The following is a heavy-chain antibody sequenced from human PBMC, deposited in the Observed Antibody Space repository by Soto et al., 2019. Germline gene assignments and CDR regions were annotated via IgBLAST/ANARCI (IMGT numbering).Heavy chain of an antibody. CDR3: AKDRQGGTMVRGVTAFDL. CDR2: ISGSGGST. D-gene: IGHD3-10*01. V-gene: IGHV3-23*01. CDR1: GFTVSSNY. Sequence: GGSLRLSCAASGFTVSSNYMSWVRQAPGKGLEWVSVISGSGGSTYYADSVKGRFTISRDNSKHTLYVQMNSLRAEETAVYYCAKDRQGGTMVRGVTAFDLRGQGTMVTVSS. J-gene: IGHJ3*01.